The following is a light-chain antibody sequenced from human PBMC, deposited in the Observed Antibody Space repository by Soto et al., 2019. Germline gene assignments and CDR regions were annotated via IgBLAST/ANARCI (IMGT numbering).Light chain of an antibody. J-gene: IGLJ1*01. CDR3: SSYTSSSTLV. V-gene: IGLV2-14*01. CDR2: EVS. Sequence: QSVLTQPAPVSGSPGQSITISCTGASSDVGGYNYVSWYQQHPGKAPKLMIYEVSNRPSGVSNRFSCSKSGNTASLTISGLQAEDEADYYCSSYTSSSTLVFGTGTKVTVL. CDR1: SSDVGGYNY.